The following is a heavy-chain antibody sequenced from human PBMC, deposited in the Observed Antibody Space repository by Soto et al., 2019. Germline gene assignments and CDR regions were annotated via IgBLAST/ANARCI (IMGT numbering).Heavy chain of an antibody. CDR2: ISYDGSNK. J-gene: IGHJ4*02. D-gene: IGHD2-21*02. CDR3: ARETVVTARTPVWDY. CDR1: GFTFSSYA. Sequence: QVQLVESGGGVVQPGRSLRLSCAASGFTFSSYAMHWVRQAPGKGLEWVAVISYDGSNKYYADSVKGRFTLSRDNSKNTLYLQMNSLSAEDTAVYYCARETVVTARTPVWDYWGQGTLVTVSS. V-gene: IGHV3-30-3*01.